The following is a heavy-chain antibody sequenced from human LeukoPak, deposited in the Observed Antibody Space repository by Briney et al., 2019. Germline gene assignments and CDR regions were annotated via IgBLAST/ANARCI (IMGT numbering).Heavy chain of an antibody. J-gene: IGHJ4*02. CDR2: IKQDGSEK. Sequence: GGSLRLSCAASGFTFSSYWMSWVRQAPGKGLEWVANIKQDGSEKYYVDSVKGRFTISRDNAKNSLYLQMNSLRAEDTAVYYCARADSSDYYYPNYFDYWGQGTLVTVSS. CDR1: GFTFSSYW. D-gene: IGHD3-22*01. V-gene: IGHV3-7*01. CDR3: ARADSSDYYYPNYFDY.